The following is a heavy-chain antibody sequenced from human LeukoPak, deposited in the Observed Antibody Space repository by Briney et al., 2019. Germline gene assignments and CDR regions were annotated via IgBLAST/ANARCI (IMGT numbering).Heavy chain of an antibody. CDR3: ARDLYYYDSSGYSEYNWFDP. Sequence: SETLSLTCTVSGGSISSYYWSWIRQPPGRGLEWIGYIYYSGSTNYNPSLKSRVTISVDTSKNQFSLKLSSVTAADTAVYYCARDLYYYDSSGYSEYNWFDPWGQGTLVTVSS. J-gene: IGHJ5*02. CDR1: GGSISSYY. CDR2: IYYSGST. V-gene: IGHV4-59*01. D-gene: IGHD3-22*01.